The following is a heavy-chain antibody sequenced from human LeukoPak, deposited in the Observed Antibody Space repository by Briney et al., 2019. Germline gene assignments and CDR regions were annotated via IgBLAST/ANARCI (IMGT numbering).Heavy chain of an antibody. CDR1: GFTFSTYW. CDR2: INSDGTTT. J-gene: IGHJ4*02. Sequence: GGSLRLSCAASGFTFSTYWMHWVRQGPGKGLVWVSRINSDGTTTDYADSVKGRFTISRDNAKNTLYLQMNSLRAEDTAVYYCARARLRGYSYGPASYWGQGTLVTVSS. V-gene: IGHV3-74*01. CDR3: ARARLRGYSYGPASY. D-gene: IGHD5-18*01.